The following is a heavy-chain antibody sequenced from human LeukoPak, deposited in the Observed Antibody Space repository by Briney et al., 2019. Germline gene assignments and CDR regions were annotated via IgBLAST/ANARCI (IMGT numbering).Heavy chain of an antibody. CDR3: ARGAGIAAAGIGGDY. CDR2: ISSSSSTI. Sequence: GGSLRLSCAASGLTFSTYSMNWVRQAPGKWLGWVSYISSSSSTIYYADSVKGRFTISRDNAKNSLYLQMNSLRAEDTAVYYCARGAGIAAAGIGGDYWGQGTLVTVSS. J-gene: IGHJ4*02. V-gene: IGHV3-48*04. CDR1: GLTFSTYS. D-gene: IGHD6-13*01.